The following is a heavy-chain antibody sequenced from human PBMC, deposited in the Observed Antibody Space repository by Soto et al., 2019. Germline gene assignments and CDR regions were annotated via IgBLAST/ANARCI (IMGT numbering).Heavy chain of an antibody. CDR2: IYHSGST. Sequence: QLQLQESGSGLVKPSQTLSLTCAVSGGSISSGGYSWSWIRQPPGKGLEWIGYIYHSGSTYYKPSPXSXXTIAVDRSKTQFSLKLSSVTAADTAVYYCARVPDRWGQGTLVTVSS. D-gene: IGHD2-2*01. CDR1: GGSISSGGYS. CDR3: ARVPDR. J-gene: IGHJ5*02. V-gene: IGHV4-30-2*01.